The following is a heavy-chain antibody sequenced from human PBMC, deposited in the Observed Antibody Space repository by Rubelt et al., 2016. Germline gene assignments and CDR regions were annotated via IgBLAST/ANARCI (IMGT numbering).Heavy chain of an antibody. V-gene: IGHV3-23*01. J-gene: IGHJ4*02. CDR2: ISGSGGST. D-gene: IGHD3-10*01. CDR1: YA. Sequence: YAMSWVRQAPGKGLEWVSAISGSGGSTYYADSVKGRFTISRDNSKNTLYLQMNSLRAEDTAVYYCAKLNNWGLYGSGSYYNDTYFDYWGQGTLVTVSS. CDR3: AKLNNWGLYGSGSYYNDTYFDY.